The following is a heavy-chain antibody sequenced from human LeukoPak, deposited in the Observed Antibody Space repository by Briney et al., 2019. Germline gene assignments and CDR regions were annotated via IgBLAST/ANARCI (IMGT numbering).Heavy chain of an antibody. D-gene: IGHD6-19*01. CDR1: GGTFSSYA. CDR3: ARVESSGWLAY. CDR2: MIPILGIA. V-gene: IGHV1-69*04. J-gene: IGHJ4*02. Sequence: SVKVSCKASGGTFSSYAISWVRQAPGQGLEWMGRMIPILGIANYAQKFQGRVTITADKSTSTAYMELSSLRSEDTAVYYCARVESSGWLAYWGQGTLVTVSS.